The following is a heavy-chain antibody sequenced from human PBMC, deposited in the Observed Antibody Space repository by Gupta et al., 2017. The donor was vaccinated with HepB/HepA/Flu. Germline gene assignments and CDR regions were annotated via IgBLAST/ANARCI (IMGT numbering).Heavy chain of an antibody. Sequence: QVQLVESGGGVVEPGRSLRLSCAASGFTFSTYGMHWVRQAPGKGLEWVEVTAYEGSDKNYVDSVKDRVTISRNNYEKKLYLQMSSLRSKNTAVYYCGGYDWNVPSYWVQGTLTTVS. D-gene: IGHD1-20*01. CDR1: GFTFSTYG. J-gene: IGHJ4*02. V-gene: IGHV3-30*03. CDR2: TAYEGSDK. CDR3: GGYDWNVPSY.